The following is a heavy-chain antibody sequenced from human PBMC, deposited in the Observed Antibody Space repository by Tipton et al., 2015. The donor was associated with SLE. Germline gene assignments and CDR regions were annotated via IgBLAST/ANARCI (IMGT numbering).Heavy chain of an antibody. D-gene: IGHD5-12*01. Sequence: TLSLTCTVSGGSISSYYWSWIRQPAGKGLEWIGYIYTSGSTYYNPSLKSRVTISVDTSKNQFSLKLSSVTAADTAVYYCARSGYEPNWFDPWGQGTLVTVSS. V-gene: IGHV4-4*09. CDR2: IYTSGST. CDR1: GGSISSYY. CDR3: ARSGYEPNWFDP. J-gene: IGHJ5*02.